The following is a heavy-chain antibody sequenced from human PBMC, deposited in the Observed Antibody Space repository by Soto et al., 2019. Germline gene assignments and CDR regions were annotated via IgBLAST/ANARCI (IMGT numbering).Heavy chain of an antibody. V-gene: IGHV1-46*01. CDR2: INPSGGST. Sequence: GASVKVSCKASGYTFTSYYMHWVRQAPGQGLEWMGIINPSGGSTSYAQKFQGRVTMTRDTSTSTVYMELSSLRSEDTAVYYCARPTYCSGGSCSPNDAFDIWGQGTMVTVSS. CDR3: ARPTYCSGGSCSPNDAFDI. J-gene: IGHJ3*02. D-gene: IGHD2-15*01. CDR1: GYTFTSYY.